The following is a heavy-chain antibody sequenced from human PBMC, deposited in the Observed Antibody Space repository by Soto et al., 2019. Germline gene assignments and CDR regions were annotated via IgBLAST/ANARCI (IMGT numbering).Heavy chain of an antibody. V-gene: IGHV5-51*01. Sequence: PGESLKISCKGSGYSFTSYWIGWVRQMPGKGLEWMGIIYPGDSDTRYSPSFQGQVTISADKSISTAYLQWSSLKASDTAMYYCARSSGLYYYDSSGYYYYYYGMDVWGQGTTVTVSS. D-gene: IGHD3-22*01. CDR3: ARSSGLYYYDSSGYYYYYYGMDV. CDR2: IYPGDSDT. J-gene: IGHJ6*02. CDR1: GYSFTSYW.